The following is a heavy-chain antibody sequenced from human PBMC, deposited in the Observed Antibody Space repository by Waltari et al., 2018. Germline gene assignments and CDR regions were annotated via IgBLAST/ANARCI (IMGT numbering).Heavy chain of an antibody. CDR3: ARDGAAATWADYYYMDV. J-gene: IGHJ6*03. D-gene: IGHD6-13*01. Sequence: QVQLQASGPGRVKPSETLSTRCSVSGGSLSGFYWRWIRQPPGKGLEWIGHIYSSGTTNYKPSLNGRVTISVDPPKNQFSLKLTSVTAADTAMYYCARDGAAATWADYYYMDVWGEGITVTVSS. V-gene: IGHV4-4*09. CDR2: IYSSGTT. CDR1: GGSLSGFY.